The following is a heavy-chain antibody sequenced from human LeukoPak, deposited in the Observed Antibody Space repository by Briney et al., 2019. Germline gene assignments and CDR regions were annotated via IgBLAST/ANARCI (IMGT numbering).Heavy chain of an antibody. D-gene: IGHD3-22*01. Sequence: SETLSLTCTVSCGSISSSSYYWGWIRQPPGKGLEWIGSIYYSGSTYYNPSLKSRVTISVDTSKNQFSLKLSSVTAAYTAVYYCARTFREISSGYYYPLDYWGQGTLVTVSS. CDR1: CGSISSSSYY. CDR3: ARTFREISSGYYYPLDY. V-gene: IGHV4-39*01. J-gene: IGHJ4*02. CDR2: IYYSGST.